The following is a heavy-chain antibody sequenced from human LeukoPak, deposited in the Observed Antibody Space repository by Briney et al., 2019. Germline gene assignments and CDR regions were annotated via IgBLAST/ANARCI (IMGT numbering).Heavy chain of an antibody. D-gene: IGHD7-27*01. CDR1: DGSINSYY. Sequence: SETLSLTCSVSDGSINSYYWNWIRQPPGKGLEWIGYIYYSGSTNYNPSLKSRVTISVDTSKNQFSLKLSSVTAADTAVYYCARRLGISGQHYFDYWGQGTLVTVSS. V-gene: IGHV4-59*01. J-gene: IGHJ4*02. CDR2: IYYSGST. CDR3: ARRLGISGQHYFDY.